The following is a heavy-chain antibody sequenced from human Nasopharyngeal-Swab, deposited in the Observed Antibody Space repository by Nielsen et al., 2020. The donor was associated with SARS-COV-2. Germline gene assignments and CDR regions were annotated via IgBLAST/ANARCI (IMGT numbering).Heavy chain of an antibody. CDR3: AREGRFLDYYYYYGMDV. Sequence: WIRQPPGKGLEWVSYISSSGSTIYYADSVKGRFTISRDNAKNSLYLQMNSLRAEDTAEYYCAREGRFLDYYYYYGMDVWGQGTTVTVSS. CDR2: ISSSGSTI. V-gene: IGHV3-11*04. D-gene: IGHD3-3*01. J-gene: IGHJ6*02.